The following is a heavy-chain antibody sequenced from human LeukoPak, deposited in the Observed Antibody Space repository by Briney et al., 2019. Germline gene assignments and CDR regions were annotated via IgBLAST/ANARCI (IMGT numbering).Heavy chain of an antibody. J-gene: IGHJ6*02. Sequence: GASVKVSCKASGYTFASYDINWVRQATGQGLEWMGWMNPNSGNTGYAQKFQGRVTMTRNTSISTAYTELSSLRSEDTAVYYCARVLDESRGFWSGYAKTICGMDVWGQGTTVTVSS. CDR2: MNPNSGNT. D-gene: IGHD3-3*01. V-gene: IGHV1-8*01. CDR1: GYTFASYD. CDR3: ARVLDESRGFWSGYAKTICGMDV.